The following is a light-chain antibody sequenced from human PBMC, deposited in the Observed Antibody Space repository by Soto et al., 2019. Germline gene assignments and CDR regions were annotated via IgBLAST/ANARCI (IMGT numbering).Light chain of an antibody. V-gene: IGKV1-5*03. Sequence: DIQMTQSPSTVSASVGDRVTITCRASQSISNWLAWYQQKPGKAPNLLIYKASSLEGGVPSRFSGSGSGTEFTLTISSLQPDDFATYDCQQYNRTFGPGNTVEI. CDR2: KAS. CDR1: QSISNW. J-gene: IGKJ1*01. CDR3: QQYNRT.